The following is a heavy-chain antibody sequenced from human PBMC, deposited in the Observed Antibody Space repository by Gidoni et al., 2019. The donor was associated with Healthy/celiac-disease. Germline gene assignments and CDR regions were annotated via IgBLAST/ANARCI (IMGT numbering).Heavy chain of an antibody. CDR3: ARESGRSVIAVAGNRFDY. CDR2: IYYSGST. D-gene: IGHD6-19*01. J-gene: IGHJ4*02. CDR1: GGSISSSSYY. V-gene: IGHV4-39*07. Sequence: QLQLQESGPGLVKPSETLSLTCTVSGGSISSSSYYWGWIRQPPGKGLEWIGSIYYSGSTYYNPSLKSRVTISVDTSKNQFSLKLSSVTAADTAVYYCARESGRSVIAVAGNRFDYWGQGTLVTVSS.